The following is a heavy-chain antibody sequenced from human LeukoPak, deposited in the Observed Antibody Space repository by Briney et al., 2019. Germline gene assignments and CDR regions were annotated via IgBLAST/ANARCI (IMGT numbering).Heavy chain of an antibody. J-gene: IGHJ5*02. CDR2: IYYSGST. CDR1: GVSISSYY. V-gene: IGHV4-59*01. Sequence: ASETLSLTCTVSGVSISSYYWSWIRHPPGKGLELVGYIYYSGSTNYNPSLKSRVTISIDTSKNQLSLKLSSVTAADTAVYYCARFSVAAAGTGWFDPWGQGTLVTVPA. D-gene: IGHD6-13*01. CDR3: ARFSVAAAGTGWFDP.